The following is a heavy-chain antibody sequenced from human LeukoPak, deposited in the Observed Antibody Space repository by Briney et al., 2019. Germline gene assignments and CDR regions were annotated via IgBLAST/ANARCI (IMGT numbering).Heavy chain of an antibody. CDR2: ISGSGGST. Sequence: PGGSLRLSCAASGFTFSSYSMNWVRQAPGKGLEWVSAISGSGGSTYYADSVKGRFTISRDNSKNTLYLQMNSLRAEDTAVYYCAKQNDFWSGYSDYWGQGTLVTVSS. V-gene: IGHV3-23*01. D-gene: IGHD3-3*01. J-gene: IGHJ4*02. CDR1: GFTFSSYS. CDR3: AKQNDFWSGYSDY.